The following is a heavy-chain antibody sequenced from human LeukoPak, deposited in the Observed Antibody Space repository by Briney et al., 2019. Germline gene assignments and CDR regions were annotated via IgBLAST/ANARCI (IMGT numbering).Heavy chain of an antibody. D-gene: IGHD3-9*01. CDR1: GGSFSGYY. CDR2: IYYSGST. Sequence: SETLSLTCAVYGGSFSGYYWSWIRQPPGKGLEWIGSIYYSGSTYYNPSLKSRVTISVDTSKNQFSLKLSSVTAADTAVYYCARHLTYYDILTGYYGPNWFDPWGQGTLVTVSS. J-gene: IGHJ5*02. CDR3: ARHLTYYDILTGYYGPNWFDP. V-gene: IGHV4-34*01.